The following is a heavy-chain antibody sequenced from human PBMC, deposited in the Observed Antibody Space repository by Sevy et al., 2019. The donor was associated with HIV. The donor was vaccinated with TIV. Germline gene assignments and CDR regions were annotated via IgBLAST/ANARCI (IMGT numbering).Heavy chain of an antibody. CDR1: GFPFRKYG. Sequence: GGSLRLSCVASGFPFRKYGMHWVRQAPGKGLEWLAVTSFDGSNTDYVDSEKGRFTISRDNSKNTLYLQMNNLRAEDTATYAKVGPGTDWSSYYLESWGRGTLVTVSS. D-gene: IGHD3-9*01. V-gene: IGHV3-30*03. CDR2: TSFDGSNT. CDR3: VGPGTDWSSYYLES. J-gene: IGHJ4*02.